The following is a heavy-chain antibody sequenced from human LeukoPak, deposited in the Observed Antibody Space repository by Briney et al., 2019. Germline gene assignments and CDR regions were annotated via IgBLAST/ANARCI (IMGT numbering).Heavy chain of an antibody. V-gene: IGHV4-30-4*08. CDR1: GGSIISGDFS. D-gene: IGHD2-2*01. J-gene: IGHJ6*03. CDR2: SFYSGTT. Sequence: NPSETLSLTCTVSGGSIISGDFSWTWVRQPPGKGLEWIGHSFYSGTTSYNPSLKSRVTISVDTSKNQFSLKLNSVTATDTAVYYCAREGCSRASCYSWDYYYYYVDVWGKGTTVTVSS. CDR3: AREGCSRASCYSWDYYYYYVDV.